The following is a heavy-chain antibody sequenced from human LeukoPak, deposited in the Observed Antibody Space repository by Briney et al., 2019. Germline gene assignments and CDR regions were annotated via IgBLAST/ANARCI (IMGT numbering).Heavy chain of an antibody. CDR3: ARVFDYFDSSTYDSFDY. Sequence: ASVKVSCKASGYTFTSCGVSWVRQAPGQGLEWMGWISTYNGNTNYAQKLQGRVTMTTDTSTSTAYMELRSLRSDDTAVYYCARVFDYFDSSTYDSFDYWGQGTLVTVSS. J-gene: IGHJ4*02. CDR1: GYTFTSCG. V-gene: IGHV1-18*01. CDR2: ISTYNGNT. D-gene: IGHD3-22*01.